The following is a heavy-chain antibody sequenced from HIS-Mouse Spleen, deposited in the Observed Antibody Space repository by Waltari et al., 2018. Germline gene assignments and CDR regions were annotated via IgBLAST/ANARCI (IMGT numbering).Heavy chain of an antibody. J-gene: IGHJ4*02. CDR3: ARIECGGSYQNLDY. V-gene: IGHV1-2*02. D-gene: IGHD1-26*01. CDR1: GYTFTGYH. CDR2: INPNSGGT. Sequence: QVQLVQSGAEVKKPGASVKVSCKTSGYTFTGYHMHWVRQAPGQGLEWMGWINPNSGGTNYAQKFQGRVTMTRDTSISTAYMELRRLRSDDTAVYYCARIECGGSYQNLDYWGQGTLVTVSS.